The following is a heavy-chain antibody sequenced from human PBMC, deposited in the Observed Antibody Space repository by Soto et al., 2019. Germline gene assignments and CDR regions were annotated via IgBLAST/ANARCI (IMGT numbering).Heavy chain of an antibody. V-gene: IGHV3-15*01. Sequence: ESGGGLVKPGGSLRLSCAASGFTFSNAWMSWVRQAPGKGLEWVGRIKSKTDGGTTDYAAPVKGRFTISRDDSKNTLYLQMNSLKTEDTAVYYCTTRDLSSIAALDYWGQGTLVTVSS. CDR3: TTRDLSSIAALDY. CDR1: GFTFSNAW. D-gene: IGHD6-6*01. J-gene: IGHJ4*02. CDR2: IKSKTDGGTT.